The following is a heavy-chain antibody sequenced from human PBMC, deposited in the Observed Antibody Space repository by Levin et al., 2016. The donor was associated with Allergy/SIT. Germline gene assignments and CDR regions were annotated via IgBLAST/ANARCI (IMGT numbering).Heavy chain of an antibody. V-gene: IGHV4-39*07. CDR2: IYYSGST. J-gene: IGHJ6*02. CDR3: ARDRSSIAARPGSGYYYGMDV. Sequence: RQAPGKGLEWIGSIYYSGSTYYNPSLKSRVTISVDTSKNQFSLKLSSVTAADTAVYYCARDRSSIAARPGSGYYYGMDVWGQGTTVTVSS. D-gene: IGHD6-6*01.